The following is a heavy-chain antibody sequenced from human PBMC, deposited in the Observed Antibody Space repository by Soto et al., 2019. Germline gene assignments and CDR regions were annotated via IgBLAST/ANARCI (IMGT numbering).Heavy chain of an antibody. CDR2: INAGNGNT. CDR1: GYTFTSYG. D-gene: IGHD6-6*01. V-gene: IGHV1-3*01. Sequence: VXVKASCKGSGYTFTSYGMPSVRQAPGQRLEWMGWINAGNGNTKYSQKFQGRVTITRDTSASTAYMELSSLRSEDTAVYYCARDSNSSSHPAVYFDYLGQGTLVTGSS. J-gene: IGHJ4*02. CDR3: ARDSNSSSHPAVYFDY.